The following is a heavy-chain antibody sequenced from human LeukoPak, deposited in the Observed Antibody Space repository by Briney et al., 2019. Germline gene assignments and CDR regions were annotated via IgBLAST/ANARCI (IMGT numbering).Heavy chain of an antibody. D-gene: IGHD3-22*01. CDR3: ANRPNTYYYDSXGXX. CDR2: ISGSGGST. CDR1: GFTFSSYA. J-gene: IGHJ1*01. V-gene: IGHV3-23*01. Sequence: QPGGSLRLSCAASGFTFSSYAMSWVRQAPGKGLQWVSAISGSGGSTYYADSVKGRFTISTDNSKNPMSLQTNSLRAEHTAVYYCANRPNTYYYDSXGXXWGQXXLVT.